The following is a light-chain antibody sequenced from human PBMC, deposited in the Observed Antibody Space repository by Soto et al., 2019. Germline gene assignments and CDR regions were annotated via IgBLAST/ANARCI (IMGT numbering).Light chain of an antibody. V-gene: IGKV3-15*01. J-gene: IGKJ1*01. CDR2: GAS. CDR1: QSINSN. Sequence: EIVMTQSPATLSVSPGERATLSCRASQSINSNLAWYQQKPGQTPRLLIYGASTRATGIPARFSGSGSGTDFTLTISSRQSEDFSVYYCQQYNNWWTFGQGTKVEIK. CDR3: QQYNNWWT.